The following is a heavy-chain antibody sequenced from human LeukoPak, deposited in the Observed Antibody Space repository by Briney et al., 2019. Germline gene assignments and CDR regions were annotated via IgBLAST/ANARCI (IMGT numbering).Heavy chain of an antibody. Sequence: PGGSLRLSCTASGFTFGDYAMSWFRQAPGKGLEWVSSISSSSSYIYYSDSVKGRFTISRDNAKNSLYLQMNSLKADDTAVYYCTRGAGTGWRFDSWGQGTLVTVSS. CDR1: GFTFGDYA. CDR2: ISSSSSYI. V-gene: IGHV3-21*01. CDR3: TRGAGTGWRFDS. D-gene: IGHD6-19*01. J-gene: IGHJ4*02.